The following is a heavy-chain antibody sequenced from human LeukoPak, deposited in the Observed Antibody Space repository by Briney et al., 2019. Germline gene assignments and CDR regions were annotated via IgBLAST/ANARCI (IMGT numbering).Heavy chain of an antibody. CDR1: GYTFTSYA. Sequence: ASVKVSCKASGYTFTSYAMHWVRQAPGQRLEWMGWINAGNGNTKYSQKFQGRVTITRDTSASTAYMELSSLRSEDTAVYYCARDLDCSGGNCQDDYWGQGTLVTVSS. J-gene: IGHJ4*02. V-gene: IGHV1-3*01. CDR3: ARDLDCSGGNCQDDY. CDR2: INAGNGNT. D-gene: IGHD2-15*01.